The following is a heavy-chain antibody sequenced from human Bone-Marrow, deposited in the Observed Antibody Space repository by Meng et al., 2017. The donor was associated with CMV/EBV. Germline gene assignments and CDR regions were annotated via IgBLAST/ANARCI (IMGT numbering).Heavy chain of an antibody. J-gene: IGHJ4*02. V-gene: IGHV3-30*02. CDR2: IRYDGSNK. CDR1: GFTFSSYG. D-gene: IGHD6-13*01. CDR3: AKEGAGGKQQLVRNSPLDY. Sequence: GESLKISCAASGFTFSSYGMHWVRQAPGKGLEWVAFIRYDGSNKYYADSVKGRFTISRDNSKNTLYLQMNSLRAEDTAVYYCAKEGAGGKQQLVRNSPLDYWGQGTLVTVSS.